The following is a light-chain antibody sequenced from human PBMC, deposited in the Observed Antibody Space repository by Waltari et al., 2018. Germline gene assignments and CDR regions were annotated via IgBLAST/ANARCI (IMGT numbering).Light chain of an antibody. CDR1: SPHIGRTP. CDR3: ASWDDSLNGPL. J-gene: IGLJ2*01. V-gene: IGLV1-44*01. Sequence: QSVLTQPPSASGTPGQRVPLSCSGSSPHIGRTPVTWYPQLPGTAPKLLIYSNNQRPSGVPDRFSGSKSGTSASLAISGLQSADEADYYCASWDDSLNGPLFGGGTKLTVL. CDR2: SNN.